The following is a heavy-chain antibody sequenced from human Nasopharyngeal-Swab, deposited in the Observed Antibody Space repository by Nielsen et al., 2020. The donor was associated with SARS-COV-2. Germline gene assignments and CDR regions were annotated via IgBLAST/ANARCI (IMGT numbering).Heavy chain of an antibody. CDR3: AGGTGSGSYFDPGSFDY. CDR1: VCIFSSYV. D-gene: IGHD3-10*01. V-gene: IGHV1-69*04. CDR2: IISILGIA. Sequence: SVQVSCKSSVCIFSSYVISWVRQPPGQGVAWMGRIISILGIAYYAQKFQGRVTITEDKSTSTAYMELSSLRSEDTAVYYCAGGTGSGSYFDPGSFDYWGQGTLGTVSS. J-gene: IGHJ4*02.